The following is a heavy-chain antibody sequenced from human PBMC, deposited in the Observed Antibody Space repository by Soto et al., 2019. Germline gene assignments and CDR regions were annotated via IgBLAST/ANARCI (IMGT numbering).Heavy chain of an antibody. D-gene: IGHD3-10*01. J-gene: IGHJ4*02. V-gene: IGHV3-30*18. CDR3: AKDYYGSPG. CDR1: ELTLSIYV. CDR2: ISCDGSNK. Sequence: PRGSLVISCAASELTLSIYVMDEVRQAPGKGLEWVAVISCDGSNKYYADSVKGRFTISRDNSKNTLYLQMNSLRAEDPAVYYCAKDYYGSPGWGQGTMVTVYS.